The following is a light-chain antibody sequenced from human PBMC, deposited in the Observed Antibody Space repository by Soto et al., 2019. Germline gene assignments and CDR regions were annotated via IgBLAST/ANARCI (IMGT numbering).Light chain of an antibody. V-gene: IGKV3-20*01. Sequence: EIVLTQSPGTLSLSPGERATISCRASQSVTSNYLAWYQLKPGQAPRLLIYAASNTATGIPDRFSGSGSGTDFTLSISRLEPEDFAVYYCQQYGSTPSITFGQGTRLEIK. CDR1: QSVTSNY. CDR2: AAS. J-gene: IGKJ5*01. CDR3: QQYGSTPSIT.